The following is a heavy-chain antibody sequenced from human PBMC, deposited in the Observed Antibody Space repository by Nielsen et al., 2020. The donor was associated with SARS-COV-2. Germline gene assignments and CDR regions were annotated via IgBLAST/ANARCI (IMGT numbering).Heavy chain of an antibody. Sequence: SETLSLTCTVSGGSISSSSYFWGWIRQPPGKGLEWIGSIYYSGSTYYNPSLKSRVTMSADTSKNQFSLKLTSVTAADTAVYYCARGYSSSWYGERFFQHWGQGTLVTVSS. D-gene: IGHD6-13*01. CDR3: ARGYSSSWYGERFFQH. J-gene: IGHJ1*01. CDR2: IYYSGST. V-gene: IGHV4-39*07. CDR1: GGSISSSSYF.